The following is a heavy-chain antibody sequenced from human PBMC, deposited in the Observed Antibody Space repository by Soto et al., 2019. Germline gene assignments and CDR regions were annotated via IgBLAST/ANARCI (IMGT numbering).Heavy chain of an antibody. Sequence: PGGSLRLSCAASGFTFSNAWMSWVRQAPGKGLEWVGRIKSKTDGGTTDYAAPVKGRFTISRDDSKNTLYLQMNSLKTEDTAVYYCTTEVVVVVAPSPYYYYYGMDVWGQGTTVTVSS. V-gene: IGHV3-15*01. D-gene: IGHD2-15*01. CDR3: TTEVVVVVAPSPYYYYYGMDV. CDR1: GFTFSNAW. CDR2: IKSKTDGGTT. J-gene: IGHJ6*02.